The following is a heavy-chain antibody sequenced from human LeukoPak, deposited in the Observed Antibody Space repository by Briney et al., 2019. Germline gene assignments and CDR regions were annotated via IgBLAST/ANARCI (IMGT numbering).Heavy chain of an antibody. CDR1: GGSISSYY. J-gene: IGHJ3*02. Sequence: SETLSLTCIVSGGSISSYYWSWIRQPPGKGLEWIGYIYYSGSTSYNPSLKSRVTMSVDTSKNQFSLKLSPVTAADTAVYYCARKRVVKHRGAFDIWGQGTMVTVSS. CDR2: IYYSGST. D-gene: IGHD3-22*01. CDR3: ARKRVVKHRGAFDI. V-gene: IGHV4-59*12.